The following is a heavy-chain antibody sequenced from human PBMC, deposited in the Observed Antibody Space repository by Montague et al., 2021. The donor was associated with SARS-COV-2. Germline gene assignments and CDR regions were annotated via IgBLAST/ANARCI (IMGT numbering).Heavy chain of an antibody. CDR1: GGSISSYY. J-gene: IGHJ6*02. Sequence: SETLSLTCEVSGGSISSYYWSWIRQSPGKGLEWIGTIYYSGNTYSNPSLKSRVTISMDTSKSQVSLKINSVTAADTAVYFCASLGSPAYCGGDCYLRDYGMDVWGQGTRVTVSS. D-gene: IGHD2-21*02. CDR3: ASLGSPAYCGGDCYLRDYGMDV. CDR2: IYYSGNT. V-gene: IGHV4-59*04.